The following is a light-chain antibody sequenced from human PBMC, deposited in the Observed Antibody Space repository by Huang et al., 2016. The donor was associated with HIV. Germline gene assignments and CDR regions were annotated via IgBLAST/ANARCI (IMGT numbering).Light chain of an antibody. Sequence: EIVMTQSPATLCVSPGERATLSCRASQSVSSNLAWYQQKPGQAPRLRISGASPRATGIPARFSGSGSGTEFTLTISSLQSEDFAVYYCQQYNNWPPLITFGQGTRLEIK. CDR1: QSVSSN. CDR2: GAS. CDR3: QQYNNWPPLIT. V-gene: IGKV3-15*01. J-gene: IGKJ5*01.